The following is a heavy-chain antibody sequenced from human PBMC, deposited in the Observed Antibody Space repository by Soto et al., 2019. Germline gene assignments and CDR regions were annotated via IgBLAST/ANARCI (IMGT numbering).Heavy chain of an antibody. CDR3: ARVGGAPLGAFDI. Sequence: SETLSLTCTVSGGSIASYYWGWIRQPQGKGLEWIGYIFYSGNINYNPSLTSRVTLSVDTSKNQLSLKLTSVNAADTAVYYCARVGGAPLGAFDIWGQGTVVTVSS. CDR2: IFYSGNI. J-gene: IGHJ3*02. D-gene: IGHD2-15*01. V-gene: IGHV4-59*01. CDR1: GGSIASYY.